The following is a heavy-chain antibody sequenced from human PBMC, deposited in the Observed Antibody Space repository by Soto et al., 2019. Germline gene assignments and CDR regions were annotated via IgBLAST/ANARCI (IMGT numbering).Heavy chain of an antibody. CDR3: ERGGDDAFDI. CDR1: GFTFSSYD. Sequence: EVQLVESGGGLVQPGGSLRLSCAASGFTFSSYDMHWVRQATGKGLEWVSAIGTAGDTYYPGSVKGRFTISRENANNSLYLQRNSLRAGDTAGCYCERGGDDAFDIWGQGTMVTVSS. J-gene: IGHJ3*02. CDR2: IGTAGDT. V-gene: IGHV3-13*01. D-gene: IGHD3-10*01.